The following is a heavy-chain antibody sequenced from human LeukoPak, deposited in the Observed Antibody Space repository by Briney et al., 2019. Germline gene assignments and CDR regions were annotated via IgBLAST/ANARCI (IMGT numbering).Heavy chain of an antibody. CDR1: GFTFSSYG. V-gene: IGHV3-30*18. CDR3: AKDLATHYYYYMDV. Sequence: GGSLRLSCAASGFTFSSYGMHWVRQAPGKGLEWVAVISYDGSNKYYADSVKGRFTISRDNSKNTLYLQMNSLRAEDTAVYYCAKDLATHYYYYMDVWGKGTTVTVSS. D-gene: IGHD2-15*01. CDR2: ISYDGSNK. J-gene: IGHJ6*03.